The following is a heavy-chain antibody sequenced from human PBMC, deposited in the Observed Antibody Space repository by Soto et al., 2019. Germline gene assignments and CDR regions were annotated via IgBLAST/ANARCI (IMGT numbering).Heavy chain of an antibody. CDR3: ARVIGYCSSTSCSTRSYYFDN. Sequence: SETLSLTCTVSGGSISSYYWGWIRQPPGKGLEWIGYMYYSGSTNYNPSLKSRVTISVDTSKNQFSLKLSSVTAADTAVYYFARVIGYCSSTSCSTRSYYFDNWGQGTLVTVSS. CDR1: GGSISSYY. CDR2: MYYSGST. J-gene: IGHJ4*02. D-gene: IGHD2-2*01. V-gene: IGHV4-59*08.